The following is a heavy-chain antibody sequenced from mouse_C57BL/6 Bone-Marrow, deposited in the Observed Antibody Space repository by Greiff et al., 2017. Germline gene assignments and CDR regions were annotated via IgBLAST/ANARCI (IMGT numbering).Heavy chain of an antibody. J-gene: IGHJ2*01. D-gene: IGHD1-2*01. CDR3: ARPGYGYYFDY. CDR2: ISGGGGNT. CDR1: GFTFSSYT. V-gene: IGHV5-9*01. Sequence: EVQVVESGGGLVKPGGSLKLSCAASGFTFSSYTMSWVRQTPEKRLEWVATISGGGGNTYYPDSVKGRFTISRDNAKNTLYLQMSSLRSEDTALYYCARPGYGYYFDYWGQGTTLTVSA.